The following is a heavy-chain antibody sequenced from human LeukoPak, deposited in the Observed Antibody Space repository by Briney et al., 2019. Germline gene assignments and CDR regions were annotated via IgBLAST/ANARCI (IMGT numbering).Heavy chain of an antibody. D-gene: IGHD1-26*01. J-gene: IGHJ4*02. CDR2: MNPNSGNT. Sequence: ASVKVSCKASGYTFTSYDINRVRQATGQGLEWMGWMNPNSGNTGYAQKFQGRVTMTRNTSISTAYMELSSLRSEDTAVYYCAGVGREVGATRGYFDYWGQGTLVTVSP. CDR3: AGVGREVGATRGYFDY. CDR1: GYTFTSYD. V-gene: IGHV1-8*01.